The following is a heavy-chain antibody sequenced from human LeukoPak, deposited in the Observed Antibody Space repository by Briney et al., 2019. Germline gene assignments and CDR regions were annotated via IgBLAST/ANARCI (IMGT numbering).Heavy chain of an antibody. CDR3: ARDGYDLTAFDI. CDR1: GASIRSSY. D-gene: IGHD3-3*01. Sequence: SETLSLTCTVSGASIRSSYWSWIRQPPGKGLEWIGYISYTGSTNYNPSLKSRVTMSVDTSKNQFSLKLSSVTAADTAVYYCARDGYDLTAFDIWGQGTMVTVSS. J-gene: IGHJ3*02. CDR2: ISYTGST. V-gene: IGHV4-59*12.